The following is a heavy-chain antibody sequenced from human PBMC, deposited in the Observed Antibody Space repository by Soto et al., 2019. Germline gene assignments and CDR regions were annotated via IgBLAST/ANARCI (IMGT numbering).Heavy chain of an antibody. CDR2: ISSTTNYI. J-gene: IGHJ4*02. CDR1: GFPFTRYS. Sequence: PGGSLRLSCAASGFPFTRYSMNWVRQAPGKGLEWGSSISSTTNYIYYGDSMKGLFTISRDNAKNSLYLEMNSLRAEDTAVYYCARESEDLTSNFDYWGQGTLVTVSS. CDR3: ARESEDLTSNFDY. V-gene: IGHV3-21*06.